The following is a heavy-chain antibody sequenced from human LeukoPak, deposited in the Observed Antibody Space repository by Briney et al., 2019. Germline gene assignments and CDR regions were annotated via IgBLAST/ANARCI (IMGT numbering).Heavy chain of an antibody. CDR3: AKTHSSGYYYFDN. V-gene: IGHV3-23*01. CDR2: ISGSGGST. Sequence: GGSLRLSCAASGFTFSSYGMSWVRQAPGKGLEWVSAISGSGGSTYCADSVKGRFTISRDNSKNTLYLQMNSLRAEDTAVYYCAKTHSSGYYYFDNWGQGTLVTVSS. D-gene: IGHD3-22*01. CDR1: GFTFSSYG. J-gene: IGHJ4*02.